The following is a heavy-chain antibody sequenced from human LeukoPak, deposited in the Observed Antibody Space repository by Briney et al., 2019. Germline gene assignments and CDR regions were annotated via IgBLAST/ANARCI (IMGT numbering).Heavy chain of an antibody. V-gene: IGHV4-4*07. CDR1: GGSISSYY. J-gene: IGHJ4*02. CDR2: IYTSGST. Sequence: PSETLSLTCTVSGGSISSYYWSWIRQPAGKGLEWIGRIYTSGSTNYNPSLKIRVTMSVDTSKNQFSLKLSSVTAADTAVYYCARDPNGPERSEVHITIFGVVTSERGYFDYWGQGTLVTVSS. CDR3: ARDPNGPERSEVHITIFGVVTSERGYFDY. D-gene: IGHD3-3*01.